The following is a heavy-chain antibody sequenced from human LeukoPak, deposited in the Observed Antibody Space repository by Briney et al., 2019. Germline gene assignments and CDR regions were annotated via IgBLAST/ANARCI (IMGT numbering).Heavy chain of an antibody. CDR2: IYPGDSDT. D-gene: IGHD6-13*01. Sequence: GESLKISCKGSGYSFTSYWIGWVRQMPGKGLEWMGIIYPGDSDTRYSPSFQGQVTISADKSISTAYLQWSSLKASDTAMYYCARVGYSGAADAEYFQHWGQGTLVTVSS. CDR1: GYSFTSYW. V-gene: IGHV5-51*01. J-gene: IGHJ1*01. CDR3: ARVGYSGAADAEYFQH.